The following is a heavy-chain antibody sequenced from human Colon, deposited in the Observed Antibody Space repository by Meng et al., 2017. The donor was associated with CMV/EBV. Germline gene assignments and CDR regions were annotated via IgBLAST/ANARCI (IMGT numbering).Heavy chain of an antibody. V-gene: IGHV4-34*01. Sequence: GHLKQVGPGTVNSSENLSPPGGVSGGSHSGYYWTWIRQSPGKGLEWIGEINQSGSTNYNPSLKSRVTVSVDTSKNQFSLRVTSVTAADSALYYCAREAGPFFGVIVYDSWGQGTLVTVSS. CDR3: AREAGPFFGVIVYDS. CDR2: INQSGST. CDR1: GGSHSGYY. J-gene: IGHJ4*02. D-gene: IGHD3-3*01.